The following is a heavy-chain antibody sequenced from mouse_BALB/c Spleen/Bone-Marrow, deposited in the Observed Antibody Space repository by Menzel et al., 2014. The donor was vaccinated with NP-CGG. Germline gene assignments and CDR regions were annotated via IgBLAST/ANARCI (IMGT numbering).Heavy chain of an antibody. J-gene: IGHJ2*03. D-gene: IGHD1-1*01. CDR3: TRTITTAVEFDY. Sequence: VQLQQPGTVLARHGASVKMSCKASGYSFTSYWMYWIKQRPGPGLEWIGDIYPGNSGTRYNQNFKGKAKLTAVTYASTAYMELISLTNEDSSVYYCTRTITTAVEFDYWGQGTSLTVSS. CDR1: GYSFTSYW. CDR2: IYPGNSGT. V-gene: IGHV1-5*01.